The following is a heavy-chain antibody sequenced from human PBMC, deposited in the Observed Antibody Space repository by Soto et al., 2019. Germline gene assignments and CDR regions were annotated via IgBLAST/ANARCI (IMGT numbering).Heavy chain of an antibody. CDR1: GFSLTTARMG. V-gene: IGHV2-26*01. Sequence: QVTLKESGPVLVKPTETLTLTCTVSGFSLTTARMGVSWIRQPPGKALEWLTHIFSNDEKSYSTSLKNRLTIPKDTYKSQVVLIRTNMDPVDTATDYCARSRDGDYVHWNFDLGGRGTLVAVSS. J-gene: IGHJ2*01. D-gene: IGHD4-17*01. CDR2: IFSNDEK. CDR3: ARSRDGDYVHWNFDL.